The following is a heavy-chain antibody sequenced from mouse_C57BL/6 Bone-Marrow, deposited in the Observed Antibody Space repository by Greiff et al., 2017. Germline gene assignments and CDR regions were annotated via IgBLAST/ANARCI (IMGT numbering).Heavy chain of an antibody. CDR3: ARTFDDGYDAMDY. Sequence: VQLQQSGPELVKPGASVKMSCKASGYTFTDYNMHWVKQSHGKSLEWIGYINPNNGGTSYTQKFKGKATLTVNKSSSTSYMELRSLTSKVSAVYYCARTFDDGYDAMDYWGQGTSVTVAS. CDR1: GYTFTDYN. V-gene: IGHV1-22*01. CDR2: INPNNGGT. D-gene: IGHD2-3*01. J-gene: IGHJ4*01.